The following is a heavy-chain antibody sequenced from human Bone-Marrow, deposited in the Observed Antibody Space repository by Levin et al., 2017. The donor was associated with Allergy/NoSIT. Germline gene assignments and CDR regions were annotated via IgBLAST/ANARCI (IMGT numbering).Heavy chain of an antibody. Sequence: PSETLSLTCAVSGGSVSSGSYSWSWIRQPPGKGLEWIGYIYHSGNTDYNPSLKSRVTISVDRSKNQFSLRLSSVTAADTAVHYCARDLGEMATDAWGQGTMVTVSS. V-gene: IGHV4-30-2*01. CDR2: IYHSGNT. CDR1: GGSVSSGSYS. CDR3: ARDLGEMATDA. J-gene: IGHJ3*01. D-gene: IGHD5-24*01.